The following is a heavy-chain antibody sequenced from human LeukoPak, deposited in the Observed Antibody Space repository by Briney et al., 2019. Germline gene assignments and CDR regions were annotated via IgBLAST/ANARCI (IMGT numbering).Heavy chain of an antibody. V-gene: IGHV1-18*01. D-gene: IGHD3-3*01. CDR2: ISAYNGNT. J-gene: IGHJ4*02. Sequence: ASVKVSCKASGGTFSSYTISWVRQAPGQGLEWMGWISAYNGNTNYAQKLQGRVTMTTDTSTSTAYMELRSLRSDDTAVYYCARDRDLYDFWSGYYNLNHYFDYWGQGTLVTVSS. CDR3: ARDRDLYDFWSGYYNLNHYFDY. CDR1: GGTFSSYT.